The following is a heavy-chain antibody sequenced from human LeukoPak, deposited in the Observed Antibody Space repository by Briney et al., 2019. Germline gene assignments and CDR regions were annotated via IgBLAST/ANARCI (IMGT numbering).Heavy chain of an antibody. D-gene: IGHD5-18*01. J-gene: IGHJ4*02. Sequence: GGSLRLSCAASGFTFSSYAMHWVRQAPGKGLEWVSYISSSGSTIYYADSVKGRFTISRDNAKNSLYLQMNSLRAEDTAVYYCAREPSGYSYGYYFDYWGQGTLVTVSS. CDR3: AREPSGYSYGYYFDY. CDR1: GFTFSSYA. CDR2: ISSSGSTI. V-gene: IGHV3-48*04.